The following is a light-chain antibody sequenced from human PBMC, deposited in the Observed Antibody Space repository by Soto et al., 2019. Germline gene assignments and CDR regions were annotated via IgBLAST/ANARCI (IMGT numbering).Light chain of an antibody. CDR2: DVS. CDR1: SSDVGGYNY. J-gene: IGLJ3*02. CDR3: CSCAGSYTV. Sequence: QSALTQPRSVSGSPGQSVTISCTGTSSDVGGYNYVSWYQQHPGKAPKLMIYDVSKRPSGVPDRFSGSKSGNTASLTISGLQAEDEADYYCCSCAGSYTVFGGGTKLTVL. V-gene: IGLV2-11*01.